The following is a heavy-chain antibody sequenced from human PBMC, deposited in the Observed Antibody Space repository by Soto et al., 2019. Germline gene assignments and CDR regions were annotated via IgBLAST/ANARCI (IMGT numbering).Heavy chain of an antibody. Sequence: QLQLQESGPGLVKPSETLSLTCTVSGGSISSSSYYWGWIRQPPGKGLEWIGSIYYSGSTYYNPSLKSRVTIPVDTSKNQFSLKLSSVAAADTAVYYCARPYDIVATIYSLSAFDIWGQGTMVTVSS. CDR1: GGSISSSSYY. D-gene: IGHD5-12*01. CDR3: ARPYDIVATIYSLSAFDI. CDR2: IYYSGST. V-gene: IGHV4-39*01. J-gene: IGHJ3*02.